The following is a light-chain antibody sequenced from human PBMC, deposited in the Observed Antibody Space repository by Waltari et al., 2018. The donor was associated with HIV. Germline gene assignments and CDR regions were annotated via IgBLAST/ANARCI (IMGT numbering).Light chain of an antibody. CDR2: RNN. V-gene: IGLV1-47*01. Sequence: QSVLTQPPSASGPPGQRVTISCSGSSSNIGRNYVCWYQQLPGTAPKLLIYRNNERPSGVPDRFSGSKSGTSASLAISGLRSEDEADYYCAAWDDSLSGLYVFGTGTKVTVL. CDR3: AAWDDSLSGLYV. CDR1: SSNIGRNY. J-gene: IGLJ1*01.